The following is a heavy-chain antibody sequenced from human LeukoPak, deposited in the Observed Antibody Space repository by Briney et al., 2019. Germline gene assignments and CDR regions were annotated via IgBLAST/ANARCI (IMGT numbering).Heavy chain of an antibody. CDR1: GGTFSSYT. V-gene: IGHV1-69*04. J-gene: IGHJ4*02. CDR2: IIPILGIA. Sequence: SVKVSCKASGGTFSSYTISWVRQAPGQGLEWMGRIIPILGIANYAQKFQGRVTITADKSTSTAYMELSRLRSEDTAVYYCARDVGTAMAFDYWGQGTLVTVSS. CDR3: ARDVGTAMAFDY. D-gene: IGHD5-18*01.